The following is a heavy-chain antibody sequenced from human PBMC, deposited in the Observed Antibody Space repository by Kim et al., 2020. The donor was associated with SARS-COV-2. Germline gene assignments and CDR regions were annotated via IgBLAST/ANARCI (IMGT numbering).Heavy chain of an antibody. CDR2: IYPGDSDT. CDR3: AVQRGSSGWPNHYYFDY. Sequence: GESLKISCKGSGYSFTSYWIGWVRQMPGKGLEWMGIIYPGDSDTRYSPSFQGQVTISADKSISTAYLQWSSLKASDTAMYYCAVQRGSSGWPNHYYFDYWGQGTLVTVSS. J-gene: IGHJ4*02. V-gene: IGHV5-51*01. CDR1: GYSFTSYW. D-gene: IGHD6-19*01.